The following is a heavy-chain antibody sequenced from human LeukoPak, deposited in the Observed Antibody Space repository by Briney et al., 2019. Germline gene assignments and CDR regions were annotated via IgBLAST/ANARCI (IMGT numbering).Heavy chain of an antibody. V-gene: IGHV1-2*02. CDR3: AVLPTGPSRIWPFYP. D-gene: IGHD1-14*01. Sequence: ASVKVSCKASGYTFTAYFIHWVRQAPGQGLEWMGWINPNKGGTNYAQQFQGRVSMTRDTSNDTAYMELTSLTYDDTAVYYCAVLPTGPSRIWPFYPWGQGTLVTVSS. J-gene: IGHJ5*02. CDR2: INPNKGGT. CDR1: GYTFTAYF.